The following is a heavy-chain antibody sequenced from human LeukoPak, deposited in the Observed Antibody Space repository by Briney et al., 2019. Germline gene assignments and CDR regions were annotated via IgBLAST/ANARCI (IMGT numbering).Heavy chain of an antibody. CDR2: ISSSSSYI. J-gene: IGHJ1*01. CDR3: ARALSYCSSTSCYNYAEYFQH. CDR1: GFTFSSYS. Sequence: GGSLRLSCAASGFTFSSYSMNWVRQAPGKGLEWVSSISSSSSYIYYADSVKGRFTISRDNAKNSLYLQMNSLRAEDTAVYYCARALSYCSSTSCYNYAEYFQHWGQGTLVTVSS. V-gene: IGHV3-21*01. D-gene: IGHD2-2*02.